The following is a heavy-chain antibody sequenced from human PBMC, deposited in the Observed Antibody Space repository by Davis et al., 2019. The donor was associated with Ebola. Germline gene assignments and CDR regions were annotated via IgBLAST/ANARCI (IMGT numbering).Heavy chain of an antibody. V-gene: IGHV1-8*02. CDR1: GYTFTSYD. CDR3: ARGVDGFYSSGAYYYMDY. Sequence: ASVKVSCKASGYTFTSYDINWVRQATGQGLEWVAWMNPKSGNTGYAEKFQGRLTMTRNTSISTAYMELSSLRSEDTAVYYCARGVDGFYSSGAYYYMDYWGQGTLVTVSS. CDR2: MNPKSGNT. D-gene: IGHD3-10*01. J-gene: IGHJ4*02.